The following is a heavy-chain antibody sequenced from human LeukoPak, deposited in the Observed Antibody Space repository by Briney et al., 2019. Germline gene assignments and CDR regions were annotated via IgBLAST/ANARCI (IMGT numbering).Heavy chain of an antibody. CDR1: GGSFSGYY. V-gene: IGHV4-34*01. J-gene: IGHJ4*02. CDR2: INHSGST. D-gene: IGHD4-17*01. Sequence: SETLSLTCAVYGGSFSGYYWSWIRQPPGKGLEWIGEINHSGSTNYNPSLKSRVTISVDTSKNQFSLKLSSVTAADTAVYYCARGGFYGDYAAYFDYWGQGTLVTVSS. CDR3: ARGGFYGDYAAYFDY.